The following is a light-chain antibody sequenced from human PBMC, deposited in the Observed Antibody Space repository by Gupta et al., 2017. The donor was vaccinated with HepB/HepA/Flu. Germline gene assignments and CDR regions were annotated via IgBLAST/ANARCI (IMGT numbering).Light chain of an antibody. CDR3: QQYGSSLFT. V-gene: IGKV3-20*01. CDR2: GAS. Sequence: IVLPHSPGTLSLSPGERATLSCRASQSVSSSYLAWYQQKPGQAPRLLIYGASSRATGIPDRFSGSGSGTDFTLTISRLEPEDFAVYYCQQYGSSLFTFGPGTKVDIK. J-gene: IGKJ3*01. CDR1: QSVSSSY.